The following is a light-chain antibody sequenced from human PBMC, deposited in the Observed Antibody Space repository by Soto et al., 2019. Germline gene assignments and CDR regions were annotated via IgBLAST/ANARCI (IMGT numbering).Light chain of an antibody. CDR2: DST. J-gene: IGKJ5*01. V-gene: IGKV3-11*01. CDR1: QSIHTS. CDR3: QQRNVWPPIT. Sequence: VLTQSPATLSLSPGERATLSCRASQSIHTSLAWYQQKSGKPPRLVIYDSTLRANGVPDRFGGSRSGTEFTLTINSLVHEDFAVFYCQQRNVWPPITFGQGTRLEIK.